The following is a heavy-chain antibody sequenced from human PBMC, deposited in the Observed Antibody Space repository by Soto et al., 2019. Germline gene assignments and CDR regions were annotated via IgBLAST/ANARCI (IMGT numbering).Heavy chain of an antibody. Sequence: ASVKVSCKASGGSFSSYAISWVRQAPGQGLQWMGWIIPVFGTANYAQKFQGRATITADESTSTVYMELSSLRSEDTAMYYCARLYTMVRGVTRYYYYCYGMDVWGQGTTVTVSS. CDR1: GGSFSSYA. D-gene: IGHD3-10*01. J-gene: IGHJ6*02. CDR2: IIPVFGTA. CDR3: ARLYTMVRGVTRYYYYCYGMDV. V-gene: IGHV1-69*13.